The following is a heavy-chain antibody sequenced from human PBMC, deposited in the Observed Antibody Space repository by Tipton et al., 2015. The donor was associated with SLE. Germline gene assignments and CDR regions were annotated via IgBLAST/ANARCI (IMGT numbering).Heavy chain of an antibody. J-gene: IGHJ5*02. CDR1: GDSISSGDYF. CDR2: IYTSGST. D-gene: IGHD5-12*01. Sequence: TLSLTCAVSGDSISSGDYFWGWIRQPPGKGLEWIGYIYTSGSTNYNPSLKSRVTISVDTSKNQFSLKLSSVTAADTAVYYCARQWLRAFDPWGQGTLVTVSS. V-gene: IGHV4-30-2*01. CDR3: ARQWLRAFDP.